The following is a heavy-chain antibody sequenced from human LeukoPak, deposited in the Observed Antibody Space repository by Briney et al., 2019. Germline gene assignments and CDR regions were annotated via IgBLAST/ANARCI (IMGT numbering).Heavy chain of an antibody. Sequence: GGSLRLSCAASGFTFSNAWMSWVRQAPGKGLEWVGRIKSKTDGGTTGYAAPVKGRFTISRDDSKNTLYLQMNSLKTEDTAVYYCTAGVGTTDHNYWGQGTLVTVSS. J-gene: IGHJ4*02. V-gene: IGHV3-15*01. CDR3: TAGVGTTDHNY. CDR1: GFTFSNAW. CDR2: IKSKTDGGTT. D-gene: IGHD1-26*01.